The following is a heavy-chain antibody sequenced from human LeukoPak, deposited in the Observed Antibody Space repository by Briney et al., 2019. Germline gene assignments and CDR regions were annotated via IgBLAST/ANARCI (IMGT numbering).Heavy chain of an antibody. J-gene: IGHJ6*02. D-gene: IGHD1-1*01. CDR2: ISGTGGST. V-gene: IGHV3-23*01. Sequence: GGSLRLSCAASGFTFSSYAMSWVRQAPGKGLEWVSAISGTGGSTNYADSVEGRFTISRDNSKNTLYLQMNSLRAEDTAVYYCAKEVPNNYYYYYGMDVWGQGTTVTVSS. CDR3: AKEVPNNYYYYYGMDV. CDR1: GFTFSSYA.